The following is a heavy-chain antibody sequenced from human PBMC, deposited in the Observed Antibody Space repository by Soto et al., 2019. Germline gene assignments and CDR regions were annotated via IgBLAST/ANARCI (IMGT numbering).Heavy chain of an antibody. CDR3: VRVGCLGGY. CDR1: GFTFSTYW. CDR2: IKEDGSEK. J-gene: IGHJ4*02. V-gene: IGHV3-7*03. D-gene: IGHD3-16*01. Sequence: EVQLVESGGGLVQPGGSLRLSCAASGFTFSTYWMSWVRQAPGKGLEWVANIKEDGSEKYYVDSVKGRFTISRDNANNSLYLQTNSLRAEDTAVYYCVRVGCLGGYWGQGTLVTVYS.